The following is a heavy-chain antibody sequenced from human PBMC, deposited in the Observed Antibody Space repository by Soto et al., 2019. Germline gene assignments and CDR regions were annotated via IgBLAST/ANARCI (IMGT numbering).Heavy chain of an antibody. CDR2: IRFDGINT. J-gene: IGHJ4*02. CDR3: ARDGVGTTTYFGYFDY. Sequence: PGGSLRLSCAASAVTFTGFGMHWVRQAPGKGLEWEAVIRFDGINTYYAVSVKGRFTISRDNPKIMLYLQINSLRAEDTALYYCARDGVGTTTYFGYFDYWGLGTLVTVSS. D-gene: IGHD1-26*01. V-gene: IGHV3-33*01. CDR1: AVTFTGFG.